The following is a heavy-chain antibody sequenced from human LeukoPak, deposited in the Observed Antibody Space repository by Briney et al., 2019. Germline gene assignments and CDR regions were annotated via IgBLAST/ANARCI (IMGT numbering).Heavy chain of an antibody. Sequence: SETPSLTCTVSGGSISSDYWSWIRQPPGKGLERIGYIYYSGSTNYNPSLKSRVTISVDTSKNQFSLKLSSVTAADTAVYYCARVLLSNYDFWSGYSNWFDPWGQGTLLTVSS. CDR3: ARVLLSNYDFWSGYSNWFDP. J-gene: IGHJ5*02. CDR1: GGSISSDY. V-gene: IGHV4-59*01. CDR2: IYYSGST. D-gene: IGHD3-3*01.